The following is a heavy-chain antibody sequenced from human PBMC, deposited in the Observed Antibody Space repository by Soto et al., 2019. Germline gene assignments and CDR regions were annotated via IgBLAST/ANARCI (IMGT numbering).Heavy chain of an antibody. CDR2: MNTNSGNK. J-gene: IGHJ3*02. Sequence: QVQLVQSGAEVKKPGASVKVSCKASGYTFTSYDINWVRQATGQGLEWMGWMNTNSGNKGYALKFQGRVTMTRNTSISTAYLELSSLRSEDPAVYYCARPLYRSGWYDAFDIWGQGTMVTVSS. CDR1: GYTFTSYD. D-gene: IGHD6-19*01. V-gene: IGHV1-8*01. CDR3: ARPLYRSGWYDAFDI.